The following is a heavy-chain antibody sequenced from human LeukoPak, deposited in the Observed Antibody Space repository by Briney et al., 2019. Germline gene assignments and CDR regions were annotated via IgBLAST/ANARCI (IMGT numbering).Heavy chain of an antibody. J-gene: IGHJ6*03. V-gene: IGHV3-66*01. Sequence: PGGSLRLSCAASGFTVSSNYMSWVRQAPGKGLEWVSVIYSGGSTYYADSVKGRFTISRDNSKNSLYLQMNSLRAEDTAVYYCARGREDIVVVPAANYYHYYMDVWGKGTTVTVSS. CDR1: GFTVSSNY. D-gene: IGHD2-2*01. CDR2: IYSGGST. CDR3: ARGREDIVVVPAANYYHYYMDV.